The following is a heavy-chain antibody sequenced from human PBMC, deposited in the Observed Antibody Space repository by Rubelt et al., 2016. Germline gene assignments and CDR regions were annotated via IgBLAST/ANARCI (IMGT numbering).Heavy chain of an antibody. CDR3: ARESVSNHYFDY. J-gene: IGHJ4*02. Sequence: QVQLQQWGAGLLKPSETLSLTCGVYGGSFSNNYCSWIRQPPGKGLDWIGEINHSGSINYNPSLKSRVTVSVDTPRRQFSLKLSSVTAADTALCDCARESVSNHYFDYWGQGTLVTVSS. D-gene: IGHD4-11*01. V-gene: IGHV4-34*01. CDR1: GGSFSNNY. CDR2: INHSGSI.